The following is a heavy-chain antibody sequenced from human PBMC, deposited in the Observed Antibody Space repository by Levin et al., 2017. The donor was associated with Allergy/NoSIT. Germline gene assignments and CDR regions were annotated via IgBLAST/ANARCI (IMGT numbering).Heavy chain of an antibody. CDR2: IYYSGST. CDR1: GGSISSSSYY. J-gene: IGHJ2*01. CDR3: ARHMAATAILVFWYFDL. D-gene: IGHD2-2*02. Sequence: SETLSLTCTVSGGSISSSSYYWGWIRQPPGKGLEWIGSIYYSGSTYYNPSLKSRVTISVDTSKNQFSLKLSSVTAADTAVYYCARHMAATAILVFWYFDLWGRGTLVTVSS. V-gene: IGHV4-39*01.